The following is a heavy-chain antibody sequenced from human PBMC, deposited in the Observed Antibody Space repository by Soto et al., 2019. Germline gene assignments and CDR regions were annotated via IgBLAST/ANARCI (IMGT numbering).Heavy chain of an antibody. CDR3: ARTPITSGSYHYDS. V-gene: IGHV3-11*01. D-gene: IGHD3-10*01. CDR2: ISSGVGTI. Sequence: GGSLRLSCAASGFTFSDYYMTWIRQAPGKGLEWVSYISSGVGTIHYADSVKGRFTISRDNAKTSLYLQMNSLRAEDTAVYYCARTPITSGSYHYDSWGQGTMVTLSS. J-gene: IGHJ4*02. CDR1: GFTFSDYY.